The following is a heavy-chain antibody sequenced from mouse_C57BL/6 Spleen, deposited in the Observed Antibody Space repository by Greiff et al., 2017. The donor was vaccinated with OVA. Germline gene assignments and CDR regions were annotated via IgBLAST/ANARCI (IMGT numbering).Heavy chain of an antibody. V-gene: IGHV5-4*01. D-gene: IGHD2-12*01. CDR1: GFTFSSYA. Sequence: EVQLVESGGGLVKPGGSLKLSCAASGFTFSSYAMSWVRQTPEKRLEWVANISAGGSYTYYPDNVKGRFTISRDNAKNNLFMQMSHLKSADTAMYNCAREGDLRRGGMDDWGQGTSGTVSA. CDR3: AREGDLRRGGMDD. CDR2: ISAGGSYT. J-gene: IGHJ4*01.